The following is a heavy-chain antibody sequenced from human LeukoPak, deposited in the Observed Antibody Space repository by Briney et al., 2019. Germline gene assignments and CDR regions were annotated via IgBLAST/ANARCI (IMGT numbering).Heavy chain of an antibody. Sequence: SETLSLTCNVSYYSISRGHYWGWIRQPPGKGLEWIGSIYRDGDATYNPSLKSRVTMSVDTSKNQFSLKLSSVTAADTAVYYCARGKGFYDILTASDWFDPWGQGTLVTVSS. CDR1: YYSISRGHY. V-gene: IGHV4-38-2*02. CDR3: ARGKGFYDILTASDWFDP. D-gene: IGHD3-9*01. CDR2: IYRDGDA. J-gene: IGHJ5*02.